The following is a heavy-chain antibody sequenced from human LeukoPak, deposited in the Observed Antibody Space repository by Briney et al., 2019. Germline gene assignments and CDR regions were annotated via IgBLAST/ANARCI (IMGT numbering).Heavy chain of an antibody. V-gene: IGHV1-2*02. D-gene: IGHD1-7*01. CDR2: INPNSGGT. CDR3: ARGGLELTLNNWFDP. CDR1: GYTFTGYY. J-gene: IGHJ5*02. Sequence: ASVKVSCKASGYTFTGYYMHWVRQAPGQGLEWMGWINPNSGGTNYAQKFQGRVTMTRDTSISTAYMELSRLRSDDTAVYCCARGGLELTLNNWFDPWGQGTLVTVSS.